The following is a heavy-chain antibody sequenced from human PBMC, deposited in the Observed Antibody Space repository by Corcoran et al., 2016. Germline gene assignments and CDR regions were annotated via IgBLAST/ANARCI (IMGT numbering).Heavy chain of an antibody. CDR1: GFTFSSYG. Sequence: QVQLVESGGGVVQPGRSLRLSCAASGFTFSSYGIHWVRQAPGKGLEWVAVIWYDGSDKYYADSVKGRFTISRDNSKNTLYLQMNRLRAEDTAVYYCAREDTAMAYLDSWGQGTLVTVSS. CDR3: AREDTAMAYLDS. D-gene: IGHD5-18*01. V-gene: IGHV3-33*01. CDR2: IWYDGSDK. J-gene: IGHJ4*02.